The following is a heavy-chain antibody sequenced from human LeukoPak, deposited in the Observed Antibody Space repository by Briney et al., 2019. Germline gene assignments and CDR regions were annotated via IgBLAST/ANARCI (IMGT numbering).Heavy chain of an antibody. J-gene: IGHJ4*02. CDR2: IKQDGIKK. CDR3: ARIQSLVGYYYGSGGYSVPDY. V-gene: IGHV3-7*01. CDR1: GFTFSNYW. D-gene: IGHD3-22*01. Sequence: GGSLRLSCAASGFTFSNYWMSWVRQAPGRGLEWVANIKQDGIKKYYVDSVKGRFTISRDNAKNSLYLQMNSLRAEDTAVYYCARIQSLVGYYYGSGGYSVPDYWGQGTLVTVSS.